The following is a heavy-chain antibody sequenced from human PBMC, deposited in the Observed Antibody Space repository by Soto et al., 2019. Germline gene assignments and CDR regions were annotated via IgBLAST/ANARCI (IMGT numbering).Heavy chain of an antibody. CDR3: AKDKLSSTDAFDS. V-gene: IGHV3-30*18. CDR2: ISYDGSNK. CDR1: GFTFSNFC. J-gene: IGHJ3*02. Sequence: SLTISCAASGFTFSNFCMHWVLQAPGKGLEWVALISYDGSNKYYADSVKGRFTISRDTSKNTLYLQMSSLRAEDTAVYYCAKDKLSSTDAFDSWGQGTMVTVS.